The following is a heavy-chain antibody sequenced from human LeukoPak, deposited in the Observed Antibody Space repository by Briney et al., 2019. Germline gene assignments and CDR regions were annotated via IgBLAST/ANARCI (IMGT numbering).Heavy chain of an antibody. Sequence: NSGGSLRLSCAAPGFTFSSYSMNWVRQAPGKGLEWVSSISSSSSYIYYADSVKGRFTISRDNAKNSLYLQMNSLRAEDTAVYYCARDPIMGYFDYWGQGTLVTVSS. J-gene: IGHJ4*02. D-gene: IGHD3-16*01. CDR2: ISSSSSYI. CDR1: GFTFSSYS. V-gene: IGHV3-21*01. CDR3: ARDPIMGYFDY.